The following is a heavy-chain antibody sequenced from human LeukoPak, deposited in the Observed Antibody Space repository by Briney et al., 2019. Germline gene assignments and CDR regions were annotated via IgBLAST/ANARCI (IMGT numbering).Heavy chain of an antibody. CDR3: AREGTAAGTLGAFDI. D-gene: IGHD6-13*01. Sequence: QPGGSLRLSCAASGFTFSSYSTNWVRQAPGKGLEWVSYISSSSSTIYYADSVKGRFTISRDNAKNSLYLQMNSLRAEDTAVYYCAREGTAAGTLGAFDIWGQGTMVTVSS. J-gene: IGHJ3*02. CDR2: ISSSSSTI. V-gene: IGHV3-48*04. CDR1: GFTFSSYS.